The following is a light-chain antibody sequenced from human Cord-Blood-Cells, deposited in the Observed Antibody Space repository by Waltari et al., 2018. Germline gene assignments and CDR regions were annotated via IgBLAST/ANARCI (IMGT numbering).Light chain of an antibody. CDR3: QQYNSYGT. V-gene: IGKV1-5*03. J-gene: IGKJ1*01. CDR1: QSISSW. Sequence: EIQMTKSPSTLSASVGDRVTITCRASQSISSWLAWYQQKPGKAPKLLIYKASSLESGVPARFSGSGSGTEFTLTISSLQPDDFAAYYCQQYNSYGTFGQGTKVEIK. CDR2: KAS.